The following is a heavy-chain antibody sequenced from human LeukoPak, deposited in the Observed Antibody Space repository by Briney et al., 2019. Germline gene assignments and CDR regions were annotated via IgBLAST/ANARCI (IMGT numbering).Heavy chain of an antibody. V-gene: IGHV3-23*01. CDR3: AKGIVVLPAATAVWDN. CDR2: LSGRGAST. Sequence: GGSLRLSRAASVFTFSSYAMSWVRQAAGKGLEWVSALSGRGASTYYADSVKGLFTISRDNSKNTLYLQMNSLRAEDTAIYYCAKGIVVLPAATAVWDNWGHGTVVTVSS. J-gene: IGHJ4*03. CDR1: VFTFSSYA. D-gene: IGHD2-2*01.